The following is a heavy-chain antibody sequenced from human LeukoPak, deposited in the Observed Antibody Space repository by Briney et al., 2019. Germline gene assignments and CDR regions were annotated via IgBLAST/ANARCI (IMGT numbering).Heavy chain of an antibody. Sequence: ASVKVSCKASGYTFTGYYIHWVRQAPGQGLEWMGSINPNSGGTNYAQKFQGRVTMTRDTSISTAYMELSRLRSDDTAVYYCARDQSPYMAFDIWGQGTMVTVSS. CDR1: GYTFTGYY. CDR2: INPNSGGT. CDR3: ARDQSPYMAFDI. V-gene: IGHV1-2*02. J-gene: IGHJ3*02.